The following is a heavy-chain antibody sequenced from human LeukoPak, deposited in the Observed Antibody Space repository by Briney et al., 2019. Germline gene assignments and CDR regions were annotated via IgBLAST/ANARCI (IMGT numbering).Heavy chain of an antibody. D-gene: IGHD3-22*01. CDR1: GYSISSGYY. CDR3: ARDDSSGSPVFGY. V-gene: IGHV4-38-2*02. CDR2: IYHSGST. Sequence: TSETLSLTCTVSGYSISSGYYWGWIRQPPGKGLEWIGSIYHSGSTYYNPSLKSRVTISVDTSKNHFSLKLSSVTAADTAVYYCARDDSSGSPVFGYWGQGTLVTVSS. J-gene: IGHJ4*02.